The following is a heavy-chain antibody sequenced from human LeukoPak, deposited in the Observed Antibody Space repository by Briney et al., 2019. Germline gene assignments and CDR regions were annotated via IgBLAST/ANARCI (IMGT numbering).Heavy chain of an antibody. V-gene: IGHV5-51*01. Sequence: GESLKISCKGSGYSFTSYWLGWVRQMPGKGLEWMGIIYPGDSESRYSPPFQGQVTISDDKSISTDYLQWSSLKASDTAMYYCARRRDLYSGSYYPFDYWGQGTLVTVSS. D-gene: IGHD1-26*01. J-gene: IGHJ4*02. CDR1: GYSFTSYW. CDR2: IYPGDSES. CDR3: ARRRDLYSGSYYPFDY.